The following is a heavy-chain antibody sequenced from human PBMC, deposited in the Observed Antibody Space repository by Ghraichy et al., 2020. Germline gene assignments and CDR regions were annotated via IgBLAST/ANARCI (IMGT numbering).Heavy chain of an antibody. J-gene: IGHJ5*02. V-gene: IGHV3-53*01. D-gene: IGHD3-16*02. CDR2: IYSGGST. CDR1: GFTVSSNY. CDR3: ARARYFYNWFDP. Sequence: GESLNISCAASGFTVSSNYMSWVRQAPGKGLEWVSIIYSGGSTYYADSVKGRFTISRDSSKNTLYLQMNSLRAEDTAVYYCARARYFYNWFDPWGQGTLVTVSS.